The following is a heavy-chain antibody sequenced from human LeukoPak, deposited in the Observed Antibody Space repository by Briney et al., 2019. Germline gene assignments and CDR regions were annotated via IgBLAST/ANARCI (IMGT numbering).Heavy chain of an antibody. J-gene: IGHJ4*02. V-gene: IGHV3-73*01. CDR1: GFTFSGSA. CDR2: IRSKANSYAT. D-gene: IGHD3-16*01. CDR3: AKSLYDYVWGSYFDY. Sequence: GGSLRLSCAASGFTFSGSAMHWVRQASGEGLEWVGRIRSKANSYATAYAASVKGRFTISRDDSKNTAYLQMNSLRAEDTAVYYCAKSLYDYVWGSYFDYWGQGTLVTVSS.